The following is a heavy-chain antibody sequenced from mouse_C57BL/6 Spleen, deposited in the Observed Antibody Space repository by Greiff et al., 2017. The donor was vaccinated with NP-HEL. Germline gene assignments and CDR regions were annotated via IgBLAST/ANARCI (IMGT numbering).Heavy chain of an antibody. Sequence: VQLQQSGPELVKPGASVKISCKASGYSFTGYYMNWVKQSPEKSLEWIGEINPSTGGTTYNQKFKAKATLTVDKSSSTAYMQLKSLTSEDSAVYYCAFDVYAMDYWGQGTSVTVSS. J-gene: IGHJ4*01. CDR3: AFDVYAMDY. CDR2: INPSTGGT. V-gene: IGHV1-42*01. CDR1: GYSFTGYY.